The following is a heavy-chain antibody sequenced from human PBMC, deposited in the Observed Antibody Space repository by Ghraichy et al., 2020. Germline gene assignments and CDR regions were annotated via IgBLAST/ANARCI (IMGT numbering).Heavy chain of an antibody. CDR1: GFTLSNYW. CDR3: AREYCSGGRCYFGTGGSHFDY. J-gene: IGHJ4*02. CDR2: IKSDGSST. V-gene: IGHV3-74*01. Sequence: GGSLRLSCAASGFTLSNYWMHWVRQAPGKGLVWVSRIKSDGSSTSYADSVKGRFTISRDNAKNTLYLQMNSLRAEDTAVYYCAREYCSGGRCYFGTGGSHFDYCGQGTLVTVSS. D-gene: IGHD2-15*01.